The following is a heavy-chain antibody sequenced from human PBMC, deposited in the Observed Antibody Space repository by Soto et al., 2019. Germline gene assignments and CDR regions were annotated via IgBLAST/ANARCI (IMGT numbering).Heavy chain of an antibody. CDR2: IYYTGNT. V-gene: IGHV4-39*01. CDR1: GASIATGGDY. J-gene: IGHJ4*02. Sequence: QLQLQESGPELVKPSETLSLTCAVSGASIATGGDYWGWIRQPPGKGLEWIGSIYYTGNTYYNPSLKNRLAIFVDTSKNEFSLRLNSVTAADTAVYYCARHLAYHKVAYWGQGTLVTVSS. CDR3: ARHLAYHKVAY.